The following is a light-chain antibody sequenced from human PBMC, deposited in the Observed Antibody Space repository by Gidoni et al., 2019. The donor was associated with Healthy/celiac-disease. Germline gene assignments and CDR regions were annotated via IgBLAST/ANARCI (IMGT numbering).Light chain of an antibody. J-gene: IGKJ4*01. CDR1: QSFSSY. Sequence: EIVLTHSPATLSLSPGERATLSCRASQSFSSYLAWYQQKPGQAPRLLIYAASNRATGLPARFRGSWSGTDFTLTISSLEPEDFAVYYCQQRSNWSLTFGGGTKVEIK. V-gene: IGKV3-11*01. CDR3: QQRSNWSLT. CDR2: AAS.